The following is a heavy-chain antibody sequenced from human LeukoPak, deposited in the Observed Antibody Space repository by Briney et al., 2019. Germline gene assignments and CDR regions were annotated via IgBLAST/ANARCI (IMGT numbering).Heavy chain of an antibody. CDR3: ARDGLEYSFQDP. D-gene: IGHD6-6*01. CDR2: IYTSGST. J-gene: IGHJ5*02. Sequence: SETLSLTCTVSGGSISSYYWSWIRQPAGKGLEWVGRIYTSGSTNYNPSLKSRVTMSVDTSKNQFSLKLSSVTAADTAVYYCARDGLEYSFQDPWGQGTLVTVSS. V-gene: IGHV4-4*07. CDR1: GGSISSYY.